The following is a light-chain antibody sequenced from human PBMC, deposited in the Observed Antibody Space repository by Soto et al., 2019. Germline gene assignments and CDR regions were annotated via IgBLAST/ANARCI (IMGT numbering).Light chain of an antibody. V-gene: IGLV1-36*01. Sequence: QSVLTQPPSVSEAPRQRVTISCSGSSSNIENNAVNWYQQLPGKAPKLLIYHDDLLPSGVSDRFSASKSGASASLAISGLQSEDEADYYCAAWDDTLNGVIFGGGTQLTVL. J-gene: IGLJ2*01. CDR2: HDD. CDR3: AAWDDTLNGVI. CDR1: SSNIENNA.